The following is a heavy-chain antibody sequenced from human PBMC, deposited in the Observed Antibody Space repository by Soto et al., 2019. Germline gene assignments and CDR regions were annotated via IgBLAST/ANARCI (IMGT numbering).Heavy chain of an antibody. Sequence: GGSLRLSCAASGFTFSSYGMHWVRQAPGKGLEWVAVISYDGSNKYYADSVKGRFTISRDNSKNTLYLQMNSLRAEDTAVYYFAKDGNVVVTAITHYFDYWGQGTLVTVSS. V-gene: IGHV3-30*18. D-gene: IGHD2-21*02. CDR3: AKDGNVVVTAITHYFDY. CDR1: GFTFSSYG. J-gene: IGHJ4*02. CDR2: ISYDGSNK.